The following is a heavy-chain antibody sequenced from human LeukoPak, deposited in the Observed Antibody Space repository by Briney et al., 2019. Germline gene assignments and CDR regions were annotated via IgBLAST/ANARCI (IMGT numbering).Heavy chain of an antibody. D-gene: IGHD6-13*01. J-gene: IGHJ5*02. CDR2: ISYDGSNK. CDR1: GFTFSSYA. CDR3: ARDGRGPYSSSWYDWFDP. V-gene: IGHV3-30*01. Sequence: GRSLRLSCAASGFTFSSYAMHWVRQAPGKGLEWVAVISYDGSNKYYADSVKGRFTISRDNSKNTMYLQMNSLRAEDTAVYYCARDGRGPYSSSWYDWFDPWGQGTLVTVSS.